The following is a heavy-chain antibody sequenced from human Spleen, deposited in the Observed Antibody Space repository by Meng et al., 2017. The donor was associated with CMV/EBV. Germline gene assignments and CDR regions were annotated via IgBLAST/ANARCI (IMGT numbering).Heavy chain of an antibody. CDR2: INPNSGGA. CDR3: ARETCNGGRCYNVEGPYDY. Sequence: ASVKVSCKASGHAFRDYYIHWMRQAPGQGPEWMGWINPNSGGANYAQKFQGRVTVTRDTSISTAYMELRSLTSEDTAVYYCARETCNGGRCYNVEGPYDYWGQGTLVTVSS. V-gene: IGHV1-2*02. CDR1: GHAFRDYY. J-gene: IGHJ4*02. D-gene: IGHD2/OR15-2a*01.